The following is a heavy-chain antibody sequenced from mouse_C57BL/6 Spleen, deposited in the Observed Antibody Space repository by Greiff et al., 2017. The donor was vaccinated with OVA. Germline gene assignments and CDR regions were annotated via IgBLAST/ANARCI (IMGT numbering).Heavy chain of an antibody. V-gene: IGHV2-2*01. CDR3: AITTMDY. Sequence: VQLQQSGPGLVQPSQSLYITCTVSGFSLTSYGVHWVRQSPGKGLEWLGVIRRGGSTDNNAAFISRLSISKDNSKSQVFFKMNSLQADDAAIYYCAITTMDYWGQGTSVTVSA. J-gene: IGHJ4*01. CDR2: IRRGGST. D-gene: IGHD1-1*01. CDR1: GFSLTSYG.